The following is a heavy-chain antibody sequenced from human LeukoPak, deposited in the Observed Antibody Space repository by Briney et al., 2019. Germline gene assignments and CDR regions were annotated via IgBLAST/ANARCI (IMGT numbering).Heavy chain of an antibody. J-gene: IGHJ4*02. V-gene: IGHV1-69*04. CDR1: GGTFSSYT. Sequence: ASVKVPCKASGGTFSSYTISWVRQAPGQGLEWMGRIIPILGIANYAQKFQGRVTITADKSTSTAYMELSSLRSEDTAVYYCAREDCSGGSCYSPFDYWGQGTLVTVSS. D-gene: IGHD2-15*01. CDR2: IIPILGIA. CDR3: AREDCSGGSCYSPFDY.